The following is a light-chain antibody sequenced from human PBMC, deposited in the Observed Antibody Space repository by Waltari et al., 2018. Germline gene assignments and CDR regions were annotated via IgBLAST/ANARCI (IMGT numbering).Light chain of an antibody. CDR2: AAS. Sequence: DIQMTQSPSSLSASLGDGVTITCRASRPITTYVNWYQQRPGLAPKLLIYAASTLQRGVPTRFSGSGSGTDFTLTITSLQPEDFATYYCQETYSSPPSTFGPGTKVESK. CDR3: QETYSSPPST. V-gene: IGKV1-39*01. CDR1: RPITTY. J-gene: IGKJ1*01.